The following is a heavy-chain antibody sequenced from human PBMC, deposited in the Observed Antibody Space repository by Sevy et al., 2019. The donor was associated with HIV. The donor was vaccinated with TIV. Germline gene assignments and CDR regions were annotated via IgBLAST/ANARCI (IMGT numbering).Heavy chain of an antibody. D-gene: IGHD2-15*01. CDR3: AGRVYCTGDSCYTGRGALDL. CDR1: GFKFSDYA. J-gene: IGHJ3*01. V-gene: IGHV3-30*04. CDR2: ISYDGRNK. Sequence: GGSLRLSCAASGFKFSDYAVHWVRQAPGKGLEWVAAISYDGRNKYYADSVEGRFTISRDNSKNTLYLQMNNLRAEDTAVYSCAGRVYCTGDSCYTGRGALDLWGQGTMVTVSS.